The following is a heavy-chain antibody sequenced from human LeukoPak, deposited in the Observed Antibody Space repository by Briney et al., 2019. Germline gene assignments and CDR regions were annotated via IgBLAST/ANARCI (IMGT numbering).Heavy chain of an antibody. Sequence: ASVKVSYKASGYTFTSYGISWVRQAPGQGLEWMGWISAYNGNTNYAQKLQGRVTMTTDTSTSTAYMELSSLRSEDTAVYYCAREEGSSSSYYYYYYMDVWGKGTTVTISS. CDR3: AREEGSSSSYYYYYYMDV. D-gene: IGHD6-6*01. J-gene: IGHJ6*03. CDR1: GYTFTSYG. V-gene: IGHV1-18*01. CDR2: ISAYNGNT.